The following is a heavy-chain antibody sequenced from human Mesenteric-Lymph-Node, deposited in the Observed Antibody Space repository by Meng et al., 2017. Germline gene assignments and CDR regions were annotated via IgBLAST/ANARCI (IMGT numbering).Heavy chain of an antibody. Sequence: ASVKVSCKASGYAFTSYYMHWVRQAPGQGLEWMGIINPSGGSTSYAQKFQGRVTMTRDTSTSTVYMELSSLRSEDTAVYYCATSPILRYSSSWLHDAFDTWGQGTMVTVSS. CDR1: GYAFTSYY. V-gene: IGHV1-46*01. CDR3: ATSPILRYSSSWLHDAFDT. J-gene: IGHJ3*02. D-gene: IGHD6-13*01. CDR2: INPSGGST.